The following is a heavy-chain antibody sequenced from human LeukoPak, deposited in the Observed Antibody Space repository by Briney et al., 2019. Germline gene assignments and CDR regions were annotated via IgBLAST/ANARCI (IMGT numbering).Heavy chain of an antibody. D-gene: IGHD3-22*01. Sequence: SETLSLTCTVSGYSISSGYYWGWIRQPPGKGLEWIGSIYHSGSTYYNPSLKSRVTISVDTSKNQFSLKLSSVTAADTAVYYCARDQIGKGVVVIKVESWFDPWGQGTLVTVSS. J-gene: IGHJ5*02. CDR3: ARDQIGKGVVVIKVESWFDP. CDR1: GYSISSGYY. CDR2: IYHSGST. V-gene: IGHV4-38-2*02.